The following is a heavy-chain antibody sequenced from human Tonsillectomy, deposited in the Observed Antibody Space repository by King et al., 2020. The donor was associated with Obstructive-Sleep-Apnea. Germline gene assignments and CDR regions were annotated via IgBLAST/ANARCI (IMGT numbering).Heavy chain of an antibody. CDR3: AKDIRYYDSSGYYNYFDY. D-gene: IGHD3-22*01. J-gene: IGHJ4*02. Sequence: QLVQSGGGLVQPGRSLRLSCAASGFTFDDYAMHWVRQAPGKGLEWVSGISWNSGSIGYADFVKGRFTISIDNAKNSLYLQMNSLRAEDTALYYCAKDIRYYDSSGYYNYFDYWGQGTLVTVSS. V-gene: IGHV3-9*01. CDR1: GFTFDDYA. CDR2: ISWNSGSI.